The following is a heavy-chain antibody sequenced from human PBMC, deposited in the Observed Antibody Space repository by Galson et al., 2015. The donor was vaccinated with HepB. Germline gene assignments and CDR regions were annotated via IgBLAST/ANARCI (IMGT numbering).Heavy chain of an antibody. J-gene: IGHJ6*03. D-gene: IGHD3-3*01. CDR1: GGSFSGYY. V-gene: IGHV4-34*01. CDR2: INHSENT. CDR3: ARSITVFGMINLYYYSYMDV. Sequence: ETLSLTCAFSGGSFSGYYWTWIRQPPGKGLEWIGEINHSENTNYNPSLKSRVTISVDTSKNQFSLNLSSVTAADTAIYYCARSITVFGMINLYYYSYMDVWGSGTTVTVSS.